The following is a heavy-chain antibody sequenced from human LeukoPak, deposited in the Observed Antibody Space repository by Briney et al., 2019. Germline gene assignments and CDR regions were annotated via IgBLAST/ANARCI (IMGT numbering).Heavy chain of an antibody. V-gene: IGHV1-69-2*01. D-gene: IGHD6-13*01. CDR3: ATFQQQLVLDWFDP. Sequence: GASVKVSCKVSGYTFTDYYMHWVQQAPGKGLEWMGLVDPEDGETIYAEKFQGRVTLTADTSTDTAYMELSSLRSEDTAVYYCATFQQQLVLDWFDPWGQGTLVTVSS. J-gene: IGHJ5*02. CDR2: VDPEDGET. CDR1: GYTFTDYY.